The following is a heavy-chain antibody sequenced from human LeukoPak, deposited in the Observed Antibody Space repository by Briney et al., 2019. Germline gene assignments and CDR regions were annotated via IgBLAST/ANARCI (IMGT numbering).Heavy chain of an antibody. V-gene: IGHV1-69*04. Sequence: ASVKVSCKASGGTFSTYAISWVRQAPGQGLEWMGRIIPVLGVANYAQKFQGSVTISADKPTSTAYMEVSSLRSEDTAVYYCATGIGTLWSGYYHDYWGQGTLVTVSS. D-gene: IGHD3-3*01. CDR3: ATGIGTLWSGYYHDY. CDR1: GGTFSTYA. J-gene: IGHJ4*02. CDR2: IIPVLGVA.